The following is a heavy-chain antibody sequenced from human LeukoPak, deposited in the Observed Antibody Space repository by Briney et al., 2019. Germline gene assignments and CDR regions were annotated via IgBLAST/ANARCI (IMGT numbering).Heavy chain of an antibody. V-gene: IGHV3-30*02. Sequence: PSGGSLRLSCVASGITLRSSSMHWVRQAPGKGLEWLAFIRFDGSTKYYADSVKGRFTVSRDNSKSTLYLQMNSLRAEDTAVYYCAQPDFWGQGTLVTVSS. CDR1: GITLRSSS. CDR3: AQPDF. CDR2: IRFDGSTK. J-gene: IGHJ4*02.